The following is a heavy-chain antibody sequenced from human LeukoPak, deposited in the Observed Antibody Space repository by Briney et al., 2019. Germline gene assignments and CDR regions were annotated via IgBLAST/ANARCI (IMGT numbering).Heavy chain of an antibody. V-gene: IGHV4-39*02. CDR2: MYYSGST. D-gene: IGHD1-26*01. CDR1: GASISSHIYY. J-gene: IGHJ3*02. CDR3: ARDSPSIVGDTSLDAFDI. Sequence: SETLSLTCTVSGASISSHIYYWGWIPQPPGKGLEWIVSMYYSGSTYSNPSLKSRVTMSVDTSKNQFSLKLSSVTAADEAVYYCARDSPSIVGDTSLDAFDIWGQGTMVTVSS.